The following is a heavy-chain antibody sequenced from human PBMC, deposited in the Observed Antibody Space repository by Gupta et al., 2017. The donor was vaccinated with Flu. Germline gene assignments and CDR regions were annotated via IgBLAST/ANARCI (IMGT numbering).Heavy chain of an antibody. CDR3: AKDRSGNPAIDY. J-gene: IGHJ4*02. D-gene: IGHD6-13*01. CDR2: VGAGGDRT. Sequence: EVPRLESGGGVVQPGASLRLSCVVSGPTFSDYAMNWVRQAPGKGLEWLSTVGAGGDRTYYADSVMGRFTISRDNSKNTIYLQMNSLRGDDTAVYYCAKDRSGNPAIDYWGQGALVTVSA. V-gene: IGHV3-23*01. CDR1: GPTFSDYA.